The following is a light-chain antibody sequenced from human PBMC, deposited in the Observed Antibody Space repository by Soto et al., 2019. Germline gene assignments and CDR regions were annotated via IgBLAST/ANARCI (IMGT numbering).Light chain of an antibody. V-gene: IGKV1-9*01. CDR3: QQLNSYPLT. CDR2: GAS. Sequence: IQLTQSPSSLSASVGDRVTITCRASQDISSFLAWFQQKPGKAPNLLISGASTLQRGVPSRFSGSGSGTVFSLIINSLQPEDFATYYCQQLNSYPLTFGGGTKVDIK. CDR1: QDISSF. J-gene: IGKJ4*01.